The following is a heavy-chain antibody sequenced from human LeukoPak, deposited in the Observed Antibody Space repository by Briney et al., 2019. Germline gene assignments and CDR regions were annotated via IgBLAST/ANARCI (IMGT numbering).Heavy chain of an antibody. CDR3: AKDRESTMVRGVISPFDY. CDR2: ISYDGSNK. J-gene: IGHJ4*02. V-gene: IGHV3-30*18. D-gene: IGHD3-10*01. Sequence: QPGGSLRLSCAAAGFTVSSYGMHWVRQAPGKGLEWVAVISYDGSNKYYADSVKGRFTISRDNSKNTLYLQMNSLRAEDTAVYYCAKDRESTMVRGVISPFDYWGQGTLVTVSS. CDR1: GFTVSSYG.